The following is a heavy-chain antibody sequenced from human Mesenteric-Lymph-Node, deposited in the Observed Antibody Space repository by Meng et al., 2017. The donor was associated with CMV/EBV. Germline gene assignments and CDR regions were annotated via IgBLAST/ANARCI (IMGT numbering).Heavy chain of an antibody. V-gene: IGHV4-34*01. CDR2: INHSGST. CDR1: GGSFSGYY. Sequence: QVPLPQGGAGLLKPSETLSLTCAVYGGSFSGYYWSWIRQPPGKGLEWIGEINHSGSTNYNPSLKSRVTISVDTSKNQFSLKLSSVTAADTAVYYCARHQRWLKSEGGFNYWGQGTLVTASS. J-gene: IGHJ4*02. D-gene: IGHD4-23*01. CDR3: ARHQRWLKSEGGFNY.